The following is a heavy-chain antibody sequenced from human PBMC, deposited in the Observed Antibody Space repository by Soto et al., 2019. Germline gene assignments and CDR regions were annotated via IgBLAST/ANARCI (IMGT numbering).Heavy chain of an antibody. CDR1: GGPYNSFA. CDR3: ARFLGGAGSYYDGQNYNYYNGMEV. CDR2: IIPVFGTA. V-gene: IGHV1-69*01. J-gene: IGHJ6*02. D-gene: IGHD3-10*01. Sequence: QAQLVQSGAEVKKPGSSVKVSCKASGGPYNSFAISWVRQAPGQGLEWIGGIIPVFGTATYAQKFKGRVTITAEESTSTAYMELSSVKSEDTAVYYCARFLGGAGSYYDGQNYNYYNGMEVWGQGPTVTVS.